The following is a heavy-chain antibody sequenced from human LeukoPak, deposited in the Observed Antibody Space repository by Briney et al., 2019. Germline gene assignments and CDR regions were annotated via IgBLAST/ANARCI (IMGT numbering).Heavy chain of an antibody. CDR1: DGSISSSSYY. CDR3: ARDEGGVSLPGTFDI. V-gene: IGHV4-39*02. CDR2: IYYSGST. D-gene: IGHD3-10*01. J-gene: IGHJ3*02. Sequence: PSETLSLTCTVSDGSISSSSYYWGWIRQPPGKGLEWIGSIYYSGSTYYNPSLKSRVTISVDTSKNQFSLKLSSVTAADTAVYYCARDEGGVSLPGTFDIWGQGTMVTVSS.